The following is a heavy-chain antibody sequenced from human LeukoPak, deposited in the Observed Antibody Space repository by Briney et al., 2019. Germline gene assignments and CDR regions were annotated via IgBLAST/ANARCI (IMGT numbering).Heavy chain of an antibody. J-gene: IGHJ4*02. CDR2: IYYSGST. Sequence: SETLSLTCTVSGGSISSSSYYWGWIRQPPGKGLEWIVSIYYSGSTYYNPSLKSRVTISVDTSKNQFSLRLTSVTAADTAVYYCARDPDTNDGVDWGQGTLVTVSS. CDR1: GGSISSSSYY. D-gene: IGHD3-10*01. CDR3: ARDPDTNDGVD. V-gene: IGHV4-39*07.